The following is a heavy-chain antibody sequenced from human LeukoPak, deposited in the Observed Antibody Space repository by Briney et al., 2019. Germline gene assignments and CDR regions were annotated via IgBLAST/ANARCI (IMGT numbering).Heavy chain of an antibody. D-gene: IGHD6-13*01. J-gene: IGHJ5*02. CDR2: IYYSGST. CDR3: ARELGLYSSSWYWFDP. Sequence: SQTLSLTCTVSGGSISSGGYYWSWIGQHPGKGLEWIGYIYYSGSTYYNPSLKSRVTISVDTSKNQFSLKLSSVTAADTAVYYCARELGLYSSSWYWFDPWGQGTLVTVSS. CDR1: GGSISSGGYY. V-gene: IGHV4-31*03.